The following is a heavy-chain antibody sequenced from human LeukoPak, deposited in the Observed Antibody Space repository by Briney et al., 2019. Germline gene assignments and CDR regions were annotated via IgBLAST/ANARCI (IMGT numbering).Heavy chain of an antibody. CDR2: ISAYNGNT. D-gene: IGHD2-15*01. V-gene: IGHV1-18*01. J-gene: IGHJ3*02. Sequence: ASVKVSCKASGYTFTSYDINWVRQATGQGLEWMGWISAYNGNTNYAQKLQGRVTMTTDTSTSTAYMELRSLRSDDTAVYYCARDLRYCSGGSCSGEDAFDIWGQGTMVTVSS. CDR3: ARDLRYCSGGSCSGEDAFDI. CDR1: GYTFTSYD.